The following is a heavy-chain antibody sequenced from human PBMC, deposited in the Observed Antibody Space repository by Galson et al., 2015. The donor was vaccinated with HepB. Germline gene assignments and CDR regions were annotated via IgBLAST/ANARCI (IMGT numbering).Heavy chain of an antibody. CDR2: ISAYNGNT. V-gene: IGHV1-18*01. CDR1: GYTFTSYG. Sequence: SVKVSCKASGYTFTSYGISWARQAPGQGLEWMGWISAYNGNTNYAQKLQGRVTMTTDTSTSTAYMELRSLRSDDTAVYYCARDNGYSSGWYLKTLNWFDPWGQGTLVTVSS. CDR3: ARDNGYSSGWYLKTLNWFDP. D-gene: IGHD6-19*01. J-gene: IGHJ5*02.